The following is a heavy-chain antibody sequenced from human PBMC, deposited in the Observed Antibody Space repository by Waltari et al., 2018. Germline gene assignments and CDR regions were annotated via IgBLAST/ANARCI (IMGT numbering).Heavy chain of an antibody. J-gene: IGHJ4*02. D-gene: IGHD3-22*01. CDR1: GGSISRSGYY. Sequence: QLELQESGPGLVKPSETLSLTCSVSGGSISRSGYYWVWIRQPPGKGLEWIGSIYYSGTTYYNPSLNRRVTISVDTSKNQFSLKLTSVTAADTAMYFCARQSYYDESGHDWGQGTLVTVSS. V-gene: IGHV4-39*01. CDR2: IYYSGTT. CDR3: ARQSYYDESGHD.